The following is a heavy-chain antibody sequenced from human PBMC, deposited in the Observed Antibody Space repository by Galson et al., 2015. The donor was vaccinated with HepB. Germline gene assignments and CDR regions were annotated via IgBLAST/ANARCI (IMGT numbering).Heavy chain of an antibody. CDR1: GFVFSNYD. Sequence: SLRLSCAASGFVFSNYDMHWVRQAPGKGLEWVSPVSRSGSSTYYADSVKGRFTISRDNSNNTVSLHMSSLRVEDTAFYFCAKDWGQRRLAYFDYWGQGVLVTVSS. D-gene: IGHD3-16*01. V-gene: IGHV3-23*01. J-gene: IGHJ4*02. CDR3: AKDWGQRRLAYFDY. CDR2: VSRSGSST.